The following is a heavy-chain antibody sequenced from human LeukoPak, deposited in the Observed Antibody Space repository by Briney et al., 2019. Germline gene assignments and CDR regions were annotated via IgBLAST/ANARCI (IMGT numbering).Heavy chain of an antibody. J-gene: IGHJ5*02. CDR1: GFIFNSYW. V-gene: IGHV3-21*01. Sequence: GGSLRLSCAASGFIFNSYWMSWVRQAPGKGLEWVSSISSSSSYIYYADSVKGRFTISRDNAENSLYLQMNSLRAEDTAVYYCARDWRAEAGWFDPWGQGTLVTVSS. CDR2: ISSSSSYI. CDR3: ARDWRAEAGWFDP.